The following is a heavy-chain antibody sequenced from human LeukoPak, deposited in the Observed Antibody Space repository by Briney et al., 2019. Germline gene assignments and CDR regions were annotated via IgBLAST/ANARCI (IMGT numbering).Heavy chain of an antibody. CDR2: ISPYNGNT. Sequence: GASVKVSCKASGYTFINYGITWVRQAPGQGLEWMGWISPYNGNTKYLQKFQGRVTMTTDTSTSTASMEVRSLRSDDTAVYYCAREESIGRYQFLHEYWGQGTLATVSS. J-gene: IGHJ4*02. CDR1: GYTFINYG. D-gene: IGHD1-26*01. V-gene: IGHV1-18*01. CDR3: AREESIGRYQFLHEY.